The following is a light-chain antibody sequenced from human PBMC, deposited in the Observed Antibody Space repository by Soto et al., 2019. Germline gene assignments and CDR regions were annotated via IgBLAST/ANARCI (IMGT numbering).Light chain of an antibody. Sequence: EIVLTQSPATLSLSPGERATLSCRASQSVSTYLAWYQQKPGQAPRLLIYDAFKRATGIAARFSGSGSGTDFTLTISSLEPEDFALYYCQHRINWPLTFGQGTRLEIK. CDR3: QHRINWPLT. V-gene: IGKV3-11*01. J-gene: IGKJ5*01. CDR2: DAF. CDR1: QSVSTY.